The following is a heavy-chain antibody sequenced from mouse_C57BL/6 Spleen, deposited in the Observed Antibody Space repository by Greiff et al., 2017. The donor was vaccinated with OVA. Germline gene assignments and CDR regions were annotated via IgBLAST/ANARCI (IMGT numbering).Heavy chain of an antibody. CDR1: GFTFSSYA. V-gene: IGHV5-4*01. CDR2: ISDGGSYT. CDR3: ARDGDSSGYLWFAY. D-gene: IGHD3-2*02. Sequence: DVMLVESGGGLVKPGGSLKLSCAASGFTFSSYAMSWVRQTPEKRLEWVATISDGGSYTYYPDNVKGRFTISRDNAKNNLYLQMSHLKSEDTAMYYCARDGDSSGYLWFAYWGQGTLVTVSA. J-gene: IGHJ3*01.